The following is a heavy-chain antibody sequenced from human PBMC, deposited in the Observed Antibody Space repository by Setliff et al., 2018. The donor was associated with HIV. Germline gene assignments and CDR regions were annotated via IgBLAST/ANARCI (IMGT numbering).Heavy chain of an antibody. CDR2: IYYSGST. CDR1: GGSISSSSYY. CDR3: AQDYYDSGGYYPTEYFQH. D-gene: IGHD3-22*01. Sequence: LSLTCTVSGGSISSSSYYWGWIRQPPGKGLEWIGSIYYSGSTYYNPSLKSRVTISVDTSKNQFSLKLSSVTAADTAVYYCAQDYYDSGGYYPTEYFQHWGQGTLVTVSS. V-gene: IGHV4-39*07. J-gene: IGHJ1*01.